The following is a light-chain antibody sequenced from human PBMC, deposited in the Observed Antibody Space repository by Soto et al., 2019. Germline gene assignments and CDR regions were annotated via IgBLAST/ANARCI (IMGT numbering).Light chain of an antibody. J-gene: IGKJ1*01. CDR2: AAS. CDR3: LLDYAYFWA. CDR1: QGIRSA. V-gene: IGKV1-6*01. Sequence: AIQLTQSPASLSASVGDRVTITCRASQGIRSALGWYQQKTGKVPNLLIYAASTLQSGVPSRFSGSGFGTYFTLTIKSLQPEDVATYYCLLDYAYFWAFGQGTKVEVK.